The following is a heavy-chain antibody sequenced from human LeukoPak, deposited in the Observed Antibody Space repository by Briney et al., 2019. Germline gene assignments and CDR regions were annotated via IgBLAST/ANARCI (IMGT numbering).Heavy chain of an antibody. CDR3: ARGPSDSYGYFDY. CDR2: INHSGST. V-gene: IGHV4-34*01. J-gene: IGHJ4*02. CDR1: RGSLRGYY. Sequence: SEALSLTRVVYRGSLRGYYWSWLRQPPGKGVEWIGEINHSGSTNYNPAVKSLVTISVDTSKNQFSLKLSSVTAADTAVYYCARGPSDSYGYFDYWGQGTLVTVSS. D-gene: IGHD5-18*01.